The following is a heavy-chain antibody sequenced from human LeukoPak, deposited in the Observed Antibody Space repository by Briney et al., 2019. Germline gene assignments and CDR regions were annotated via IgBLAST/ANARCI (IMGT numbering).Heavy chain of an antibody. CDR1: GYTFTGYY. CDR2: INPNSGGT. J-gene: IGHJ6*02. D-gene: IGHD2-15*01. V-gene: IGHV1-2*04. Sequence: ASVKVSCKASGYTFTGYYMHWVRQAPGQGLEWMGWINPNSGGTNYAQKFQGWVTMTRDTSISTAYMELSRLRSDDTAVYYCARVQGYCSGGSCYTGWNGMDVWGQGTTVTVSS. CDR3: ARVQGYCSGGSCYTGWNGMDV.